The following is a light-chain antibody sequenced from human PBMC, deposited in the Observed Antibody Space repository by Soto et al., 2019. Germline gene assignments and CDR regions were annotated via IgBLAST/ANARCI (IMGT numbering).Light chain of an antibody. CDR3: QQSYRTPHT. V-gene: IGKV3-15*01. Sequence: IVMTQSPATLSVSSGERATLSCRASYSVSSNLAWYQQKPGQTPRLLIYRASTRATGIAARFSGSGSGTEFTLTIASLQSEDFATYYCQQSYRTPHTFGQGTKLETK. J-gene: IGKJ2*01. CDR2: RAS. CDR1: YSVSSN.